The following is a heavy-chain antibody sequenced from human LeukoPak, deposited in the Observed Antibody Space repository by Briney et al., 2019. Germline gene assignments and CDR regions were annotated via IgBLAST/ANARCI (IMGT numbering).Heavy chain of an antibody. CDR2: IHYSGSA. J-gene: IGHJ4*02. Sequence: SETLSLTCTVSGASISGYFWSWIRQPPGKGPEWIGFIHYSGSANYNPSLGSRLTTSADTSKNQFSLKLSSVVAADTAVYYCARHYDGGAKLRLDYWGRGTLVTVSS. D-gene: IGHD3-22*01. CDR3: ARHYDGGAKLRLDY. CDR1: GASISGYF. V-gene: IGHV4-59*08.